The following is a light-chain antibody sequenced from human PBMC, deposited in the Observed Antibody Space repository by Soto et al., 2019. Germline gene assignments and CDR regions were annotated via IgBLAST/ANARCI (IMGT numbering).Light chain of an antibody. CDR1: QSVSSN. V-gene: IGKV3-15*01. CDR2: GAS. Sequence: EIVMTQSPATLSVSPGERATLSCRASQSVSSNLAWYQQKPGQAPRLLIYGASTRATGIPARFSGSGSGTEFTLTISSLQSEDFGLYYCHEYNTWPWTFGQGTRVEIK. CDR3: HEYNTWPWT. J-gene: IGKJ1*01.